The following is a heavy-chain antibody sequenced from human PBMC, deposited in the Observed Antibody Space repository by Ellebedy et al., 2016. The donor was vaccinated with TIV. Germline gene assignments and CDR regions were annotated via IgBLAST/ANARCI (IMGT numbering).Heavy chain of an antibody. Sequence: GESLKISCAASGFTFSRFWMAWVRQAPGKGLEWVANINQNGREKNFVDSVKGRFSISRDNAKNSLFLQMNSLRADDTAVYYCLPHDGLGYWGQGTLVTVSS. J-gene: IGHJ4*02. D-gene: IGHD1-1*01. CDR3: LPHDGLGY. CDR2: INQNGREK. V-gene: IGHV3-7*01. CDR1: GFTFSRFW.